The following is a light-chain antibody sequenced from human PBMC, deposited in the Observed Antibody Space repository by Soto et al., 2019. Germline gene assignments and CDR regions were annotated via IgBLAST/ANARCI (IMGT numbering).Light chain of an antibody. CDR1: ESVTSF. V-gene: IGKV3-11*01. Sequence: EIVLTQSPATLSLSPGERATLSCRASESVTSFLAWYQQKPGQAPRLLIYDASNRATGISARFSGSGSGTDFTILIISLEPEDFAVYDRQQRSDCPRTFCQGTKVAIK. CDR3: QQRSDCPRT. J-gene: IGKJ1*01. CDR2: DAS.